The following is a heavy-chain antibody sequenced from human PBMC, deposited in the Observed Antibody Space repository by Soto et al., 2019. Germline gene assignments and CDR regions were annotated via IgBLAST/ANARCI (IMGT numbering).Heavy chain of an antibody. CDR2: ISGSGGST. CDR3: AQGRSPYDAFYI. V-gene: IGHV3-23*01. CDR1: GFTFSSYA. J-gene: IGHJ3*02. Sequence: GGSLRLSCAASGFTFSSYAMSWVRQAPGKGLEWVSAISGSGGSTYYADSVKGRFTISRDNSKNTLYLQMNSLRAEATAVYYCAQGRSPYDAFYIWGQGTMVTVSS.